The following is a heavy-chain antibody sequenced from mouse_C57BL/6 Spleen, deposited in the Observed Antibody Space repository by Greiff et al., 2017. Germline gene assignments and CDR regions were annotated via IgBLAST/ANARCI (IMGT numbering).Heavy chain of an antibody. J-gene: IGHJ4*01. CDR2: IWSDGST. V-gene: IGHV2-6-1*01. Sequence: QVQLKESGPGLVAPSQSLSITCTVSGFSFTSYGVHWVRQPPGKGLEWLVVIWSDGSTTYNSALKSRLSISKDNSKSQVFLKMNSLQTDDTAMYYCARHGGNGYAMDYWGQGTSVTVSS. CDR3: ARHGGNGYAMDY. D-gene: IGHD2-1*01. CDR1: GFSFTSYG.